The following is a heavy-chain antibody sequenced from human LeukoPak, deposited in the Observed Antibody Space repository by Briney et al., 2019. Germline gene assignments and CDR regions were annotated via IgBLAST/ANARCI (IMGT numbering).Heavy chain of an antibody. CDR1: GFSFTTSW. D-gene: IGHD5-18*01. CDR3: AKGHTSLAP. CDR2: IEQDGSEK. J-gene: IGHJ4*02. V-gene: IGHV3-7*01. Sequence: GGSLRLSCAASGFSFTTSWMSWVRQAPGKGLEWVASIEQDGSEKYYVDCVKGRFTISRDNAKNSLFLQMNSLRAEDTAVYYCAKGHTSLAPGGQGALVTVSS.